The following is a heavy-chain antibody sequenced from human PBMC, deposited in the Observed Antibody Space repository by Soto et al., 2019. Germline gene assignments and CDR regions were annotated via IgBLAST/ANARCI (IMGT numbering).Heavy chain of an antibody. D-gene: IGHD3-10*01. Sequence: QIQLVQSGAGVKKPGASVKVSCKASGYTFTSYGISWVRQAPGQGLEWMGWISAYNGNTNYAQKLQGRVTMTTDTSTSTAYMELRSLGSDDTAVYYCASGWFGEFVYYFDYWGQGTLVTVSS. CDR2: ISAYNGNT. V-gene: IGHV1-18*01. CDR3: ASGWFGEFVYYFDY. J-gene: IGHJ4*02. CDR1: GYTFTSYG.